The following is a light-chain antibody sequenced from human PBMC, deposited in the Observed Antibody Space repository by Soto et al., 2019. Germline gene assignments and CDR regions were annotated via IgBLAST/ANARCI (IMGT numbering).Light chain of an antibody. J-gene: IGKJ5*01. CDR1: QGVTTN. Sequence: EIVMTQSPDTLSVSPGERATLSCRAGQGVTTNFAWYQQKSGQSPRLLIYDVSIRATGVPARFSGTGSETDFPLTLSGLQSEDSAVYFCQQYNNWPYSFGQGTRLEIK. V-gene: IGKV3-15*01. CDR2: DVS. CDR3: QQYNNWPYS.